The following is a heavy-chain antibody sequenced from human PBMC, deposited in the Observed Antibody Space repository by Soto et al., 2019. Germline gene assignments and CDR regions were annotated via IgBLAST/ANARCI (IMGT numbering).Heavy chain of an antibody. CDR2: ISYDGSDK. CDR3: AKALGELSPESYDY. CDR1: GFTFSSYA. Sequence: QVQLVESGGGVVQPGRSLRLSCAASGFTFSSYAMHWVRQAPGKGLEWVAVISYDGSDKYYADSGKCRFTISRDNSKNTLNLQMNSLRADDTAVYYCAKALGELSPESYDYWGQGTMITVSS. J-gene: IGHJ4*02. D-gene: IGHD3-16*02. V-gene: IGHV3-30*18.